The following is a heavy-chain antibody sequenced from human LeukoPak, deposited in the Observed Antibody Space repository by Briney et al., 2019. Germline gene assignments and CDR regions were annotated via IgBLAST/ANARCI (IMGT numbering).Heavy chain of an antibody. V-gene: IGHV3-48*03. Sequence: PGGSLRLSCSASGFTFSSYEMNWVRQAPGKGLEWVSYISSGDSTIYYADSVKGRFTISRDNAKNSLYLQMNSLRAEDMALYYCAKESSGAFDPWGQGTLVTVSS. CDR2: ISSGDSTI. CDR3: AKESSGAFDP. CDR1: GFTFSSYE. D-gene: IGHD6-19*01. J-gene: IGHJ5*02.